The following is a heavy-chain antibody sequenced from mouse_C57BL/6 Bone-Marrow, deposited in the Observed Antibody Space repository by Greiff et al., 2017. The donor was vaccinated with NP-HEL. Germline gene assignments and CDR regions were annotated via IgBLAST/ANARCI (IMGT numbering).Heavy chain of an antibody. V-gene: IGHV1-81*01. J-gene: IGHJ2*01. CDR2: IYPRSGNT. CDR3: ARCTGYFDY. CDR1: GYTFTSYG. Sequence: VHLVESGAELARPGASVKLSCKASGYTFTSYGISWVKQRTGQGLEWIGEIYPRSGNTYYNEKFKGKATLTADKSSSTAYMELRSLTSEDSAVYFCARCTGYFDYWGQGTTLTVSS. D-gene: IGHD4-1*01.